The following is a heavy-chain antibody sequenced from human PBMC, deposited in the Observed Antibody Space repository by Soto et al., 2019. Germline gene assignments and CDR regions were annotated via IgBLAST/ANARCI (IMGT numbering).Heavy chain of an antibody. D-gene: IGHD3-10*01. CDR3: ASPYYYGSGSTEGYYGMDV. CDR2: IYPGDSDT. CDR1: GYSFTSYW. J-gene: IGHJ6*02. Sequence: ESLKISCKGSGYSFTSYWIGWVRQMPGKGLEWMGIIYPGDSDTRYSPSFQGQVTISADKSISTAYLQWSSLKASDTAMYYCASPYYYGSGSTEGYYGMDVWGQGTTVTVSS. V-gene: IGHV5-51*01.